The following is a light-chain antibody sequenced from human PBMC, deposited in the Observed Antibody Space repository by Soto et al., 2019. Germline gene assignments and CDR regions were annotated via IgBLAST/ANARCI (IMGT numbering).Light chain of an antibody. V-gene: IGKV1-5*01. CDR3: QQFNSL. CDR1: QSISSW. Sequence: DIQMTQSPSTLSASVGDRVTITCRASQSISSWLAWYQQKPGKAPKLLIYDASTLESGVPSRFSGSGSGTHFILTISNLQPEDFATYYCQQFNSLFGQGTRLEI. CDR2: DAS. J-gene: IGKJ5*01.